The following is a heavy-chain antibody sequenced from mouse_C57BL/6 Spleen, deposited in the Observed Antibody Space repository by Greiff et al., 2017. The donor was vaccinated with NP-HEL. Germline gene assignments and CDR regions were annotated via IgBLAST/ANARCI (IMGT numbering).Heavy chain of an antibody. Sequence: QVQLQQSGAELVKPGASVKISCKASGYAFSSYWMNWVKQRPGKGLEWIGQIYPGDGDTNYNGKFKGKATLTADKSSSTAYMQLSSLTSEDSAVYFCARGGYSNPLFDYWGQGTTLTVSS. J-gene: IGHJ2*01. V-gene: IGHV1-80*01. CDR1: GYAFSSYW. D-gene: IGHD2-5*01. CDR2: IYPGDGDT. CDR3: ARGGYSNPLFDY.